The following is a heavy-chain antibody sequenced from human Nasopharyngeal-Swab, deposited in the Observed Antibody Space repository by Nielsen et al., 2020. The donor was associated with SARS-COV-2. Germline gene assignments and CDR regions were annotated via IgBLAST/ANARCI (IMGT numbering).Heavy chain of an antibody. D-gene: IGHD2/OR15-2a*01. CDR3: ARGPSTANFYAGDY. J-gene: IGHJ4*02. CDR1: GFTFSSHW. V-gene: IGHV3-74*01. Sequence: GESLKISCAASGFTFSSHWMHWVRQGPGEGLVWLSRISSDGRTTNYADSVKGRFSISRDNSKNTLPLQMNCLTDGDTAVYYCARGPSTANFYAGDYWGQGTLVTVSS. CDR2: ISSDGRTT.